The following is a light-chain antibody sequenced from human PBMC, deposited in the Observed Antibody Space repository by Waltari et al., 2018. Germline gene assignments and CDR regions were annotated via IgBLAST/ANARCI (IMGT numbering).Light chain of an antibody. CDR1: QNINTW. J-gene: IGKJ1*01. CDR2: KAS. CDR3: LQYNGAHRT. Sequence: DIQMTQSPSTLSATVGDRVTITCRASQNINTWLAWHQQKPGRAPKLLIYKASSLESGVPARFSGSGSRTEFTLTISCLQPDDFASDYCLQYNGAHRTFGQGPKVGV. V-gene: IGKV1-5*03.